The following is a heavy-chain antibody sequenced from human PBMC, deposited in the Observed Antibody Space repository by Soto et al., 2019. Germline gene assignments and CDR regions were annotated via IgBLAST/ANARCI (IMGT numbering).Heavy chain of an antibody. Sequence: PSETLSLTCTVSGGSISSYYWGWIRKPPGKGLEWIGSIYYSGSTYYNPSLKSRVTISLDTSKNQFSMKLSSVTAADTAVYYCERVGSSKEVRPFAYRGKGTSVPVSS. J-gene: IGHJ4*02. D-gene: IGHD3-16*01. CDR1: GGSISSYY. CDR3: ERVGSSKEVRPFAY. V-gene: IGHV4-39*07. CDR2: IYYSGST.